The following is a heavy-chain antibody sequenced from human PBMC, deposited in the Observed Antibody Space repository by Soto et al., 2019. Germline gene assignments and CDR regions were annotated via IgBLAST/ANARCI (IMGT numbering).Heavy chain of an antibody. CDR2: VHYSGST. J-gene: IGHJ4*02. V-gene: IGHV4-59*01. CDR3: ARSIDSSGYYFSNC. D-gene: IGHD3-22*01. CDR1: GGAISSYY. Sequence: NPSETLSLTCTVSGGAISSYYWSWIRQSPGKGLEWIGYVHYSGSTNYNPSLKSRVTMSVDRSRNQLSLKLSSVTAADTAVYYCARSIDSSGYYFSNCWGQGTLVTVSS.